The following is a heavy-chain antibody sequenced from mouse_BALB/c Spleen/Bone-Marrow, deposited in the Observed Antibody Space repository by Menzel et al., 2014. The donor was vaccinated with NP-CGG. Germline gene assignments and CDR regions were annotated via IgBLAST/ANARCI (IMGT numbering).Heavy chain of an antibody. D-gene: IGHD1-1*01. J-gene: IGHJ4*01. CDR1: GFTFSSYT. V-gene: IGHV5-12-2*01. Sequence: EVKLVESGGGLVQPGGSLKLSCAASGFTFSSYTMSWVRQTPEKRLEWVAYISNGGGSTYYPDTVKGQFTISRDNAKNTLYLQMSSLKSEDTAMYYCARHGYYGSRAMDYWGQGTSVTVSS. CDR2: ISNGGGST. CDR3: ARHGYYGSRAMDY.